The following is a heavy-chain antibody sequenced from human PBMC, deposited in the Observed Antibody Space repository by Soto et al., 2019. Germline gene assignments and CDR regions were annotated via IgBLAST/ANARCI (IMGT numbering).Heavy chain of an antibody. CDR2: MYATGST. J-gene: IGHJ5*02. CDR1: GASMSSGVYS. CDR3: ARDRGTGSFYPT. Sequence: QLQLQESGSGLVKPSQTLSLTCAVSGASMSSGVYSWSWIRQPPGKGLEWIGYMYATGSTYYTPSLTPRVTISADMSKNHLSLNLTSVTAADTAVYYCARDRGTGSFYPTWGQGILVTVSS. D-gene: IGHD3-10*01. V-gene: IGHV4-30-2*01.